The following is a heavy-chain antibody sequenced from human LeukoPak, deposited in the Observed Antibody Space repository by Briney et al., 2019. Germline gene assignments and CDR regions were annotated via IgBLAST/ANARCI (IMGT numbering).Heavy chain of an antibody. CDR1: GGSIRSSSYY. CDR3: ATWASRDWYFDL. V-gene: IGHV4-39*01. Sequence: PSETLSLTCTVSGGSIRSSSYYWGWIRQPPGTGLEWIGSIYYRGTSYYNPSLKSRVTISVDTSKNQFSLKLSSVTAADTAVYHCATWASRDWYFDLWGRGTLVTVSS. J-gene: IGHJ2*01. CDR2: IYYRGTS.